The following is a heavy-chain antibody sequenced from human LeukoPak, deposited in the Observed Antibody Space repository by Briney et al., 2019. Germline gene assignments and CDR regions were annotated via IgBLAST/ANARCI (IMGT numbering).Heavy chain of an antibody. D-gene: IGHD6-13*01. Sequence: SVKVSCKASGGTFSSYAISWVRQAPGQGLEWMGGIIPIFGTATYAQKFQGRVTITTDESTSTAYMELSSLRSEDTAVYYCARERDSSSWGNWFDPWGQGTLVTVSS. CDR3: ARERDSSSWGNWFDP. J-gene: IGHJ5*02. CDR1: GGTFSSYA. V-gene: IGHV1-69*05. CDR2: IIPIFGTA.